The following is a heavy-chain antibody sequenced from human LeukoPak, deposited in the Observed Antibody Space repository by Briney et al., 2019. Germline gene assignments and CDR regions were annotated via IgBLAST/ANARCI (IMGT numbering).Heavy chain of an antibody. CDR3: ARGVVVATRFFGVLDY. CDR1: GGTFSSYA. V-gene: IGHV1-2*02. CDR2: INPNSGGT. J-gene: IGHJ4*02. Sequence: ASVKVSCKASGGTFSSYAVSWVRLTPGQGLEWMGWINPNSGGTNYAQKFQGRVTMTRDTSISTAYMELSRLRSDDTAVYYCARGVVVATRFFGVLDYWGQGTLVTVSS. D-gene: IGHD5-12*01.